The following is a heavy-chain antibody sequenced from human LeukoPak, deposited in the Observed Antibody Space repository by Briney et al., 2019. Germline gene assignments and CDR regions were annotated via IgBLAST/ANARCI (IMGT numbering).Heavy chain of an antibody. J-gene: IGHJ4*02. Sequence: GGSLRLSCAASGFTFSSYSMNWVRQAPGKGLEWVSSISSSSSYIYYADSVKGRFTISRDNAKNSLYLQMNGLRAEDTAVYYCARGYYYDSSGYFLWGQGTLVTVSS. CDR3: ARGYYYDSSGYFL. V-gene: IGHV3-21*01. CDR2: ISSSSSYI. D-gene: IGHD3-22*01. CDR1: GFTFSSYS.